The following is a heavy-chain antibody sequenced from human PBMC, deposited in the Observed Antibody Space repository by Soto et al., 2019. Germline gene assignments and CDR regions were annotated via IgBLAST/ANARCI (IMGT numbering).Heavy chain of an antibody. CDR3: AREGRSEQQLVRETNWFDP. V-gene: IGHV1-69*01. D-gene: IGHD6-13*01. Sequence: QVQLVQSGAEVKKPGSSVKVSCKASGGTFSSYAISWVRQAPGQGLEWMGGIIPIFGTANYAQKFQGRVTITADESTSTAYMELSSLRSEDTAVYYCAREGRSEQQLVRETNWFDPWGQGTLVTVSS. CDR2: IIPIFGTA. CDR1: GGTFSSYA. J-gene: IGHJ5*02.